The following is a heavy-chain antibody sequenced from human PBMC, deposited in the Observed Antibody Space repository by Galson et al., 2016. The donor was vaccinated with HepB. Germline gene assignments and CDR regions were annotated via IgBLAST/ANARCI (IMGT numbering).Heavy chain of an antibody. CDR1: GGSISSGGYY. J-gene: IGHJ4*02. V-gene: IGHV4-31*03. D-gene: IGHD6-13*01. CDR3: ASWGYSSSRYSDY. Sequence: TLSLTCTVSGGSISSGGYYWSWIRQHPGKGLEWIGYIYYSGSTYYNPSLRSRVTISADTSKNQFSLKLSSVTATDTAVYYCASWGYSSSRYSDYWGRGTLGTVPS. CDR2: IYYSGST.